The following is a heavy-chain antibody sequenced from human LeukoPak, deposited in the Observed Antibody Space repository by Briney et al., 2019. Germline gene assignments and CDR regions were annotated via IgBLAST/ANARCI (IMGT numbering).Heavy chain of an antibody. J-gene: IGHJ4*02. CDR2: ISAYNGNT. Sequence: SVKVSFTASGYTFTSYGISWVRQAPGQGLEWMGWISAYNGNTNYAQKLQGRVTMTTDTSTSTAYMELRSLRSDDTAVYYCARDAQFVEYSYGYGYWGQGTLVTVSS. CDR1: GYTFTSYG. V-gene: IGHV1-18*01. CDR3: ARDAQFVEYSYGYGY. D-gene: IGHD5-18*01.